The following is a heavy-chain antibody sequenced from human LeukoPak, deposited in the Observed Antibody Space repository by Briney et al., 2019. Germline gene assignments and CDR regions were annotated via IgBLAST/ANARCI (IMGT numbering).Heavy chain of an antibody. Sequence: SVKVSCKASGGTFSSYAISWVRQALGQGLEWMGRIIPILGIANYAQKFQGRVTITADKSTSTAYMELSSLRSEDTAVYYCARYCSSTSCLGPYGMDVWGQGTTVTVSS. J-gene: IGHJ6*02. V-gene: IGHV1-69*04. CDR2: IIPILGIA. CDR1: GGTFSSYA. D-gene: IGHD2-2*01. CDR3: ARYCSSTSCLGPYGMDV.